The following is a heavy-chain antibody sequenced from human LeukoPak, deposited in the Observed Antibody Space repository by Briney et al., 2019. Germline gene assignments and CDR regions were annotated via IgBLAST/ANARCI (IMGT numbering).Heavy chain of an antibody. CDR1: GGSISSSSYY. Sequence: PSETLSLTCTVSGGSISSSSYYWGWIRQPPGKGLEWIGSIYYSGSTYYNPSLKSRVTISVDTSKNQFSLKLSSVTAADTAVYYCARESPHYYDSKNYYPGYFQHWGQGTLVTVSS. V-gene: IGHV4-39*07. D-gene: IGHD3-22*01. CDR2: IYYSGST. CDR3: ARESPHYYDSKNYYPGYFQH. J-gene: IGHJ1*01.